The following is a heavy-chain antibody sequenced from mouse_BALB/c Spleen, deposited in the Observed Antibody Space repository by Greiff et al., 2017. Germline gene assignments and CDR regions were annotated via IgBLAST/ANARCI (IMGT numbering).Heavy chain of an antibody. CDR2: IWSGGST. CDR3: ASAWYFDV. CDR1: GFSLTSYG. J-gene: IGHJ1*01. V-gene: IGHV2-2*02. Sequence: VMLVESGPGLVQPSQSLSITCTVSGFSLTSYGVHWVRQSPGKGLEWLGVIWSGGSTDYNAAFISRLSISKDNSKSQVFFKMNSLQANDTAIYYCASAWYFDVWGAGTTVTVSS.